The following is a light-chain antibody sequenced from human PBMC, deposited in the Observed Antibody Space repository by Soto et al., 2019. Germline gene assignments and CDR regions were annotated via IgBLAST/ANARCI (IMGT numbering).Light chain of an antibody. Sequence: QSVLTQPPSVSGAPGQRVTISCTGSSSNIGAGYDVHWYQQLPGTAPKLLIYGNSNRPSGVPDRFSGSKSGTSASLAITGLQAQDDSHYYSQSSYSCPSGHLVSGRGTKLTVL. CDR3: QSSYSCPSGHLV. CDR2: GNS. CDR1: SSNIGAGYD. J-gene: IGLJ2*01. V-gene: IGLV1-40*01.